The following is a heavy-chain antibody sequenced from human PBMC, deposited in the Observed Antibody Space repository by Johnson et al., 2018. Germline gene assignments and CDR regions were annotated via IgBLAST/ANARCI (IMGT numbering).Heavy chain of an antibody. V-gene: IGHV3-23*04. J-gene: IGHJ6*02. D-gene: IGHD5-24*01. Sequence: VQLVESGGGLEQPGGSLRLSCAASRFTFSSYTLMWVRQAPGEGLEWVSAISDSGRKTYYSDSVKGRFTMSRENSKNTLYLQMSSLKVEETAIYYCGRVEGGMDVWGQGTTVTGSS. CDR3: GRVEGGMDV. CDR2: ISDSGRKT. CDR1: RFTFSSYT.